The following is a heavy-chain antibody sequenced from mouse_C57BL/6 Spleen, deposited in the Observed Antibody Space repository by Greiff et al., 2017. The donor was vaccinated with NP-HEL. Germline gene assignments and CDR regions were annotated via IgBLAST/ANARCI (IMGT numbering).Heavy chain of an antibody. CDR2: IYPGDGDT. CDR1: GYAFSSSW. CDR3: ARTYYDYEDYAMDY. D-gene: IGHD2-4*01. J-gene: IGHJ4*01. Sequence: QVQLKQSGPELVKPGASVKISCKASGYAFSSSWMNWVKQRPGKGLEWIGRIYPGDGDTNYNGKFKGKATLTADKSSSTAYMQLSSLTSEDSAVYFCARTYYDYEDYAMDYWGQGTSVTVSS. V-gene: IGHV1-82*01.